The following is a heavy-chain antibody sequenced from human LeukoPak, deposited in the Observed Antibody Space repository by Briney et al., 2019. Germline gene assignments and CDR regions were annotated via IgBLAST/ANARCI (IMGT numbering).Heavy chain of an antibody. Sequence: GGSLRLSCTPSGFTFGVYAMTWVRQAPGKGLEWVGFISSKTYGGTAEYAASVKGRFTISRDDSKSIDYLQMNSLKTEETAVYFCSNDQTPYYWGQGTLVTVSS. CDR3: SNDQTPYY. D-gene: IGHD3-3*01. CDR2: ISSKTYGGTA. J-gene: IGHJ4*02. CDR1: GFTFGVYA. V-gene: IGHV3-49*04.